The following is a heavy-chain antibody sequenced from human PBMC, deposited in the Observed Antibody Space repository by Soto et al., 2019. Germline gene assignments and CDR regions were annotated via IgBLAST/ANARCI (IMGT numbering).Heavy chain of an antibody. CDR2: ISGSGGST. V-gene: IGHV3-23*01. D-gene: IGHD1-20*01. Sequence: GGSLRLSCAASGFTFSSYAMSWVRQAPGKGLEWVSAISGSGGSTYYADSVKGRFTISRDNSKNTLYLQMNSLRAEDTAVYYCAKGPIKAYNWNDFGYFDYWGQGTLVTVSS. J-gene: IGHJ4*02. CDR1: GFTFSSYA. CDR3: AKGPIKAYNWNDFGYFDY.